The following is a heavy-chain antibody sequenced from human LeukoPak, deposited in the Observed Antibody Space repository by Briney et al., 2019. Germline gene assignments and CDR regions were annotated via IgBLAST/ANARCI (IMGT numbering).Heavy chain of an antibody. J-gene: IGHJ4*02. Sequence: PGGSLRLPCTASGFTFSSFAMHWVRQAPGKGLEWVAIISFDGKYQYYADSVQGRFSISRDSSKNTLSLQMNSLTTDDTARYYCARGTMLQLVPCLDYWGQGTLVTVSS. D-gene: IGHD6-13*01. CDR1: GFTFSSFA. V-gene: IGHV3-30*04. CDR2: ISFDGKYQ. CDR3: ARGTMLQLVPCLDY.